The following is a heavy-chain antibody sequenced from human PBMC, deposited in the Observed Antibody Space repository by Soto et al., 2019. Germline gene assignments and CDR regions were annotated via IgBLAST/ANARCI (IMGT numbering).Heavy chain of an antibody. D-gene: IGHD1-1*01. CDR1: GFTFINAW. CDR3: TAGLGKTDSDY. CDR2: FKSKTDGGTT. V-gene: IGHV3-15*01. Sequence: GGSLRLSCIASGFTFINAWMSWVLQTPWKGLEWVGRFKSKTDGGTTDYAAPVKDRFTISRDDSKNTLYLQMNSLKTEDTGVYYCTAGLGKTDSDYWGQGTLVTVSS. J-gene: IGHJ4*02.